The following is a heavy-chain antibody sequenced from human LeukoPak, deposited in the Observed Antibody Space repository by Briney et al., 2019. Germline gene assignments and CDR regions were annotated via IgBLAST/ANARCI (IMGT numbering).Heavy chain of an antibody. V-gene: IGHV4-59*01. CDR3: ARGLVRGRFDY. CDR1: RGSFTTYY. Sequence: SETLSLTCTVSRGSFTTYYWSWIRQPPGKALEWIGYIYDSGSTNYDPSLKTRVTISLDTSKNRFSLKLTSVTAAGTAVYYCARGLVRGRFDYWGQGTLVTVSS. D-gene: IGHD3-10*01. J-gene: IGHJ4*02. CDR2: IYDSGST.